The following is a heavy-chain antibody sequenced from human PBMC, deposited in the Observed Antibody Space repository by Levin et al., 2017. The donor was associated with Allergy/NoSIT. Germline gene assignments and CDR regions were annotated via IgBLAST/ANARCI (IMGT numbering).Heavy chain of an antibody. CDR3: ARRMGGWGAFDV. D-gene: IGHD1-26*01. CDR1: GFTLDNYA. CDR2: ISPSGGEI. J-gene: IGHJ3*01. Sequence: GGSLRLSCAASGFTLDNYAMNWVRQAPGKGLEWASTISPSGGEIHYADSVKGRFTISRDHSKNTLSLQMNSLRAEDTAVYYCARRMGGWGAFDVWGQGTLVTVSS. V-gene: IGHV3-23*01.